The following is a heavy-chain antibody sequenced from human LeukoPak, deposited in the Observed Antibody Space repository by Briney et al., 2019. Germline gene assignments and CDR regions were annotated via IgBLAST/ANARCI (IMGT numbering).Heavy chain of an antibody. CDR3: AEGGGYGLIDY. V-gene: IGHV4-39*01. J-gene: IGHJ4*02. CDR2: IYSSGST. CDR1: GASVSGSPYY. Sequence: PSETLSLTCTVSGASVSGSPYYWGWIRQPPGKGLEWIGSIYSSGSTYYNASLQSRVTIPIGTSKDQISLRLNSVTAATTAIYFCAEGGGYGLIDYRGQGTLVTVSS. D-gene: IGHD1-26*01.